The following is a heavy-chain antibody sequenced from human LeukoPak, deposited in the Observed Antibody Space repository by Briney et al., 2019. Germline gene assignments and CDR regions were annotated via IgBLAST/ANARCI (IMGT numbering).Heavy chain of an antibody. V-gene: IGHV4-39*01. CDR2: IYYSGST. Sequence: KPSETLSLTCTVSGGSISSSSYYWGWIRQPPGKGLEWIGSIYYSGSTYYDPSLKSRVTISVDTSKNQFSLKLSSVTAADTAVYYCARHGDDYGGKGEFDYWGQGTLVTVSS. CDR3: ARHGDDYGGKGEFDY. CDR1: GGSISSSSYY. J-gene: IGHJ4*02. D-gene: IGHD4-23*01.